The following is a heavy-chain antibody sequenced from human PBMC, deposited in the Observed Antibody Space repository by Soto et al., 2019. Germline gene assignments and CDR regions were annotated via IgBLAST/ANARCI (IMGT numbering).Heavy chain of an antibody. J-gene: IGHJ3*02. D-gene: IGHD3-22*01. CDR1: GFTFSSYA. CDR2: ISGSGGST. CDR3: AKRRVVVIIGGDDFDI. V-gene: IGHV3-23*01. Sequence: GGSLRLSCAASGFTFSSYAMSWVRQAPGKGLEWVSAISGSGGSTYYADSVKGRFTISRDNSKNTLYLQMNSLRAEDTAVYYCAKRRVVVIIGGDDFDIWGQGTMGPVSS.